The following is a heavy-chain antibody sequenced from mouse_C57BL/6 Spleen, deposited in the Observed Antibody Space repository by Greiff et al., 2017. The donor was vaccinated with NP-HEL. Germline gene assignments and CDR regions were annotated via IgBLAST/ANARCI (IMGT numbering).Heavy chain of an antibody. CDR1: GYTFTDYY. CDR2: INPNNGGT. D-gene: IGHD2-4*01. CDR3: ERGGYDYDGWDFDD. J-gene: IGHJ1*03. Sequence: EVQLQQSGPELVKPGASVKISCKASGYTFTDYYMNWVKQSHGKSLEWIGDINPNNGGTSYNQKFKGKATLTVDKSSSTAYMELRSLTSEDSAVYYCERGGYDYDGWDFDDWGTGTTVTVSS. V-gene: IGHV1-26*01.